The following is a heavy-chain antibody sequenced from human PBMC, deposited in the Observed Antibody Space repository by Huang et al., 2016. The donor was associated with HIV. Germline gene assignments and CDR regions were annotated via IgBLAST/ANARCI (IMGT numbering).Heavy chain of an antibody. V-gene: IGHV3-30-3*01. J-gene: IGHJ3*02. CDR3: ARAKDTWDAYDI. CDR2: ISKEGSNN. D-gene: IGHD5-18*01. CDR1: GFPFNNHA. Sequence: QVQLVESGGGVVQPGRSLRLSCAASGFPFNNHAMHWVGQAPGKGLEWVAVISKEGSNNYYADSVKGRFTISRDSSKSTLFLHMTSLRTEDTAVYYCARAKDTWDAYDIWGQGTMVIVSS.